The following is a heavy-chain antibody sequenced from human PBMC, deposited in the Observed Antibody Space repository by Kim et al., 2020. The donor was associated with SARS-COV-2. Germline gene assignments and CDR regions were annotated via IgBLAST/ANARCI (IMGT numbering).Heavy chain of an antibody. J-gene: IGHJ5*02. D-gene: IGHD6-13*01. V-gene: IGHV4-39*01. CDR3: ARPHRGGIAAAPFDP. CDR1: GGSISSSSYY. Sequence: SETLSLTCTVSGGSISSSSYYWGWIRQPPGKGLEWIGSIYYSGSTYYNPSLKSRVTISVDTSKNQFSLKLSSVTAADTAVYYCARPHRGGIAAAPFDPWGQGTLVTVSS. CDR2: IYYSGST.